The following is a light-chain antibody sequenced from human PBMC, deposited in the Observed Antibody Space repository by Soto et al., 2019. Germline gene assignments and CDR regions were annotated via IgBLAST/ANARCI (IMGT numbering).Light chain of an antibody. CDR1: QSVSSN. J-gene: IGKJ5*01. CDR3: QQYNTWPPIT. Sequence: GMTQSPAALSVSTGERATLSCRASQSVSSNLAWYQQKPGQAPRLLIYGASTRATGIPARFSGSGSGTEFTLTISSLQSEDFAVYYCQQYNTWPPITFGQGTRLAIK. V-gene: IGKV3-15*01. CDR2: GAS.